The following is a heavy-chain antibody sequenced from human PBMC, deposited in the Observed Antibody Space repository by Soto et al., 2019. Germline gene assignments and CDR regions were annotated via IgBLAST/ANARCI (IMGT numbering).Heavy chain of an antibody. CDR3: ARTQLSRDCTNGVCYAFDY. CDR1: GYSFSTYW. J-gene: IGHJ4*02. CDR2: IYPGDSDT. D-gene: IGHD2-8*01. V-gene: IGHV5-51*01. Sequence: PGESLKISCTGSGYSFSTYWIAWVRQMPGKGLEWMGIIYPGDSDTRYSPSFQGQVTISADKSISTAYLQWSSLKASDTAMYYCARTQLSRDCTNGVCYAFDYWGQGTLVTVSS.